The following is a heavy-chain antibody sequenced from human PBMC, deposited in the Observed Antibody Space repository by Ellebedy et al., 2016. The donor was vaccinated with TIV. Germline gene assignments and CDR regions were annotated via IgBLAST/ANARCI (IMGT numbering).Heavy chain of an antibody. CDR3: TRGDDYRKQGY. D-gene: IGHD4-11*01. V-gene: IGHV4-34*01. J-gene: IGHJ4*02. Sequence: SETLSLXCAVYGGSFSGYYWSWIRQPPGKGLEWIGEINHSGSTYYNPSLKSRVTISVDTSKNQFSLKLTSVTAADTAVYYCTRGDDYRKQGYWGQGTLVTVSS. CDR1: GGSFSGYY. CDR2: INHSGST.